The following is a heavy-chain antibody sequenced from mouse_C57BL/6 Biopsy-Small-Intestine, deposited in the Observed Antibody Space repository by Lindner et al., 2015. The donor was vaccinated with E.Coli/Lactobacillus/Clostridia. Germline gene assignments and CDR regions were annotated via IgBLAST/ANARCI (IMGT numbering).Heavy chain of an antibody. J-gene: IGHJ1*01. D-gene: IGHD1-3*01. CDR3: AISESGHNINAFDN. V-gene: IGHV1-84*02. CDR2: IKPDSGHA. Sequence: SVKVSCKASGFTFIGYSIHWVRQAPGQGLECLGWIKPDSGHAFYEEKFQGRVTLTSDTSISTTYMELSSLSSDDTALYYCAISESGHNINAFDNWGQGTKVTVSS. CDR1: GFTFIGYS.